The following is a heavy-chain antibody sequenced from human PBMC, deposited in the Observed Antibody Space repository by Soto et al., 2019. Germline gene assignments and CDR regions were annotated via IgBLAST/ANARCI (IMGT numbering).Heavy chain of an antibody. D-gene: IGHD7-27*01. V-gene: IGHV4-61*03. J-gene: IGHJ6*02. CDR1: SDSVTSGSYY. CDR2: ISCTGRT. Sequence: PSETLSLTCIVSSDSVTSGSYYWTWLRQPPGKGLEWIGYISCTGRTKYNPSLQSRVTISVDTSKNDFSLNLSSVTAADTAVYFCAREWGLLPYYVMNVWGHGTAVTVSS. CDR3: AREWGLLPYYVMNV.